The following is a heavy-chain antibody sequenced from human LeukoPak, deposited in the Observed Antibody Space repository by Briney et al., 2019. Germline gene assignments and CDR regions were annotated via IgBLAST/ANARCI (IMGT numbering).Heavy chain of an antibody. J-gene: IGHJ3*02. V-gene: IGHV4-34*01. Sequence: SETLSLTCAVYGGSFSGYYWSWIRQPPGKGLEWIGEINHSGSTNYNPSLKSRVTMSVDTSKNQFSLKLTSVTAADTAVYYCARGEYYYDSSGVDAFDIWGQGTMVTVSS. CDR1: GGSFSGYY. CDR2: INHSGST. D-gene: IGHD3-22*01. CDR3: ARGEYYYDSSGVDAFDI.